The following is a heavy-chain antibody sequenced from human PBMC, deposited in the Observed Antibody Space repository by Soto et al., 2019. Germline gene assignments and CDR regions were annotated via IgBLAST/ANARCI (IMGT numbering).Heavy chain of an antibody. CDR2: ISSSGSTI. CDR3: ARDGYSYGSHPKFNY. J-gene: IGHJ4*02. D-gene: IGHD5-18*01. V-gene: IGHV3-48*03. Sequence: EVQLVESGGGLVQPGGSLRLSCAASGFTFSSYEMNWVRQAPGKGLEWVSYISSSGSTIYYADSVKGRFTISRDNAKNSLYLQMNSLRAEDTAVYYCARDGYSYGSHPKFNYWGQGTLVTVSS. CDR1: GFTFSSYE.